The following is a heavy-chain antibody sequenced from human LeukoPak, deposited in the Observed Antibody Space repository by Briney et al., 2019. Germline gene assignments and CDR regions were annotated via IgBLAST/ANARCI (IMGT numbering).Heavy chain of an antibody. CDR3: ARDSQYCGGDCYSDY. CDR2: ISSSSSYT. Sequence: GGSLRLSCAASGFTFSDYYMSWIRQAPGKGLGWVSYISSSSSYTNYADSVKGRFTISRDNAKNSLYLQMNSLRAEDTAVYYCARDSQYCGGDCYSDYWGQGTLVTVSS. D-gene: IGHD2-21*02. V-gene: IGHV3-11*05. CDR1: GFTFSDYY. J-gene: IGHJ4*02.